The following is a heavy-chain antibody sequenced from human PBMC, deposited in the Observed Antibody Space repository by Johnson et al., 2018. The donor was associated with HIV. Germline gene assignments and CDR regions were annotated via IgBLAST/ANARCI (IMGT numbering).Heavy chain of an antibody. CDR2: VSSDGINK. CDR3: AKDLGANKDDEWTTNDYYDLSIADPVPYPRAVVGAFDV. Sequence: QVQLVESGGGVVQPGRSLRLSCAASGFSFSNYAMDWVRQAPGKGLEWVAVVSSDGINKNYADSVKGRFTISRDNSKNTVYLQMNSLRAEDTAVYYCAKDLGANKDDEWTTNDYYDLSIADPVPYPRAVVGAFDVWGQGTMVTVSS. V-gene: IGHV3-30*18. D-gene: IGHD3/OR15-3a*01. J-gene: IGHJ3*01. CDR1: GFSFSNYA.